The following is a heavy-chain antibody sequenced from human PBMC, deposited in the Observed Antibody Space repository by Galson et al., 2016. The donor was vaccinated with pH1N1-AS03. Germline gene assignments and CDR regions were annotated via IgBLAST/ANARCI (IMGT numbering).Heavy chain of an antibody. J-gene: IGHJ4*02. D-gene: IGHD5-12*01. CDR2: TYTGGST. CDR1: GFTVSSNY. CDR3: ARGRARGYSGYDL. Sequence: SLRLSCAASGFTVSSNYMSWVSQAPGKGLEWVSLTYTGGSTDYADSVKGRFTISRDNSKNTLYLQMNSLRAEDTAMYYCARGRARGYSGYDLWGQGTLVTVSS. V-gene: IGHV3-53*01.